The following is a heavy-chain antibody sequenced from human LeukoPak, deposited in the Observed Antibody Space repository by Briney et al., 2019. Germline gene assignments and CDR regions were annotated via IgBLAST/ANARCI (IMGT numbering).Heavy chain of an antibody. J-gene: IGHJ4*02. V-gene: IGHV1-69*05. CDR3: ARGEPTYSSSWYVY. D-gene: IGHD6-13*01. CDR1: GGTFSSYA. Sequence: SVKVSCKASGGTFSSYAISWVRQAPGQGLEWMGGIIPIFGTASYAQKFQGRVTITTDESTSTAYMELSSLRSEDTAVYYCARGEPTYSSSWYVYWGQGTLVTVSS. CDR2: IIPIFGTA.